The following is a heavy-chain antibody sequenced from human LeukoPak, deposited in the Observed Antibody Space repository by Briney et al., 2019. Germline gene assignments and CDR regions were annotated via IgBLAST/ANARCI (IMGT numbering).Heavy chain of an antibody. CDR2: IYYSGRT. Sequence: SETLSLTCTASGDSINSYYWNWIRQPPGKGLEWIGYIYYSGRTNYNPSLKSRVTISVDTSKSQFYLKLSSATAADTAVYYCARHTYDPDGPYFQHWGQGTLVTVSS. CDR1: GDSINSYY. V-gene: IGHV4-59*08. CDR3: ARHTYDPDGPYFQH. J-gene: IGHJ1*01. D-gene: IGHD3-22*01.